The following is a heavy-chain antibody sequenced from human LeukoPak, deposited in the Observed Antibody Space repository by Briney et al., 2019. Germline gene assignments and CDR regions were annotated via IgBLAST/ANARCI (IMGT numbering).Heavy chain of an antibody. CDR2: ISGSGGST. CDR3: ATYRYSSGAVAGNGGTFDY. J-gene: IGHJ4*02. CDR1: GFTFSSYG. D-gene: IGHD6-19*01. Sequence: GGSLRLSCAASGFTFSSYGMSWVRQAAGKGLEWVSAISGSGGSTYYADSVKGRFAISRDNSKNTLYLQMNSLRAEDTAVYYCATYRYSSGAVAGNGGTFDYWGQGTLVTVSS. V-gene: IGHV3-23*01.